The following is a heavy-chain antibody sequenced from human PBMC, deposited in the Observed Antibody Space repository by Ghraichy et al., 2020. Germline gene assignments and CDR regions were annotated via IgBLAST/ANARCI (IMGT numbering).Heavy chain of an antibody. D-gene: IGHD5-18*01. CDR1: GFTFSSYS. V-gene: IGHV3-48*02. CDR3: ARYSYGFDY. J-gene: IGHJ4*02. Sequence: GGSLRLSCAASGFTFSSYSLNWVRQAPWKGLEWVSYISSGSSTIYYADSVKGRFTISRDNARNSLYLQMNSLTDEDTAVYYCARYSYGFDYWGRGTLVTVSS. CDR2: ISSGSSTI.